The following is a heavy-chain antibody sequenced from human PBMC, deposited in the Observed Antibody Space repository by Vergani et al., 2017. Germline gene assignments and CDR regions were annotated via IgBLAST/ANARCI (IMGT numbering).Heavy chain of an antibody. CDR1: GYTFTSYA. Sequence: QVQLVQSGAEVKKPGASVKVSCKASGYTFTSYAMHWVRQAPGQRLEWMGWINAGNGNTKYSQKFQGRVTITRDTSASTAYMELSSLRAEDTAVYYCAKRGEPYYDFWSGYLPDYWGQGTLVTVSS. D-gene: IGHD3-3*01. CDR3: AKRGEPYYDFWSGYLPDY. V-gene: IGHV1-3*01. CDR2: INAGNGNT. J-gene: IGHJ4*02.